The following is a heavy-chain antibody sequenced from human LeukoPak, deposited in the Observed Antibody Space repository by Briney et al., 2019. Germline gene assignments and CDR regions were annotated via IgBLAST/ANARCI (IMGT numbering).Heavy chain of an antibody. CDR2: TAGAGDVI. CDR3: ANYIQRPPGMDV. CDR1: GLTFRDNR. Sequence: GGSLRLSCAVSGLTFRDNRMIWVRQAPEKRLEWVAVTAGAGDVIQYADSVKGRFTISTDNSKNTVYLQMNSLRAEDTALYFCANYIQRPPGMDVWGQGTMVTVSS. V-gene: IGHV3-23*01. D-gene: IGHD2-15*01. J-gene: IGHJ6*02.